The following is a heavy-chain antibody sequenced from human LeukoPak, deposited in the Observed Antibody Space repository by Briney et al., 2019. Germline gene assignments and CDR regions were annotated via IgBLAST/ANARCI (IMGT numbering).Heavy chain of an antibody. J-gene: IGHJ5*02. Sequence: ASVKVSCKASGYTFTNYGISWVRQAPGQGLEWVGWINAYGDDTNYGQKFQDRVTMTTDRSTSTAYMELRSLRSGDTAVYYCARDWDGRHNWFDPWGQGTLVTVSS. CDR1: GYTFTNYG. D-gene: IGHD1-26*01. V-gene: IGHV1-18*01. CDR3: ARDWDGRHNWFDP. CDR2: INAYGDDT.